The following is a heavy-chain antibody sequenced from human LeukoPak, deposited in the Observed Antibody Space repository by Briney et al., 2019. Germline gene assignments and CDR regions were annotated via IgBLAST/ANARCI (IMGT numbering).Heavy chain of an antibody. V-gene: IGHV7-4-1*02. J-gene: IGHJ4*02. D-gene: IGHD6-19*01. CDR1: GYTFTSYA. CDR3: ARSYSSGWYLSPQKINYFDY. CDR2: INTNTGNP. Sequence: ASVKVSCKASGYTFTSYAMHWVRQAPGQGLEWMGWINTNTGNPTYAQGFTGRFVFSLDTSVSTAYLQISSLKAEDTAVYYCARSYSSGWYLSPQKINYFDYWGQGTLVTVSS.